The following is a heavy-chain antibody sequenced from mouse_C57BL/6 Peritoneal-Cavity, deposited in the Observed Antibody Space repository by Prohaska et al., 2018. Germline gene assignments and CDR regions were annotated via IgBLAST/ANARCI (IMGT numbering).Heavy chain of an antibody. V-gene: IGHV1-72*01. CDR2: IDSNSGGT. Sequence: QVQLHQPGAELVKPGASVKLSCKASGYTFTSYWMHWVKQRPGRGLEWIGRIDSNSGGTKYNEKFKSKATLTVDKPSSTAYMQVSSLTSEDSAVYYCARGGEGWFGDCQCAYWGQGCLV. D-gene: IGHD2-3*01. CDR3: ARGGEGWFGDCQCAY. CDR1: GYTFTSYW. J-gene: IGHJ3*01.